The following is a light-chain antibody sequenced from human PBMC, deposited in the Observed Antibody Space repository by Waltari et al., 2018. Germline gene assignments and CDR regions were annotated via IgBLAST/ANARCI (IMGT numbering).Light chain of an antibody. CDR3: NSRDSSGRHVV. J-gene: IGLJ2*01. V-gene: IGLV3-19*01. CDR2: GKN. Sequence: YQQKPGQAPVLVIYGKNKRASGIPDRFSGSSSGNTASLTITGAQAEEEADYYCNSRDSSGRHVVFGGGTKLTVL.